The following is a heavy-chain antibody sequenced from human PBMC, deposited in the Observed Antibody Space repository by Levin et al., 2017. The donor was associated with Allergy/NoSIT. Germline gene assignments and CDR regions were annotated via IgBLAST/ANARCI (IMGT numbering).Heavy chain of an antibody. CDR3: ARVKVAVAGYFDY. J-gene: IGHJ4*02. Sequence: GESLKISCAASGFTFSDYYMSWIRQAPGKGLEWVSYISSSSSYTNYADSVKGRFTISRDNAKNSLYLQMNSLRAEDTAVYYCARVKVAVAGYFDYWGQGTLVTVSS. D-gene: IGHD6-19*01. CDR2: ISSSSSYT. V-gene: IGHV3-11*05. CDR1: GFTFSDYY.